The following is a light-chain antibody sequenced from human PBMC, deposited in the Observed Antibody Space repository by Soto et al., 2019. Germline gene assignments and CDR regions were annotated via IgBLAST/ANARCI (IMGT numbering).Light chain of an antibody. V-gene: IGLV8-61*01. Sequence: QTVVTQEPSFSVSPGGTVTLTCGLSSGSVSTGSYPSWYQQTPGQSPRTLIYKTNTRSSGVPDRFSGSIRGDKAALTITGAPGDDESYYYCSLYMHGGISVFGGGTKVTVL. CDR1: SGSVSTGSY. CDR2: KTN. CDR3: SLYMHGGISV. J-gene: IGLJ3*02.